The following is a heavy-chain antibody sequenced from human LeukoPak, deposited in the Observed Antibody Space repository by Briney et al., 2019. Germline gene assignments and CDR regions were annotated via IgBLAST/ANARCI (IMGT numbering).Heavy chain of an antibody. CDR1: GGTFSSYA. Sequence: SVKVFCKASGGTFSSYAISWVRQAPGQGLEWMGGIIPIFGTANYAQKFQGRVTITADESTSTAYMELSSLRSEDTAVYYCARISPRFGSALDAFDIWGQGTMVTVSS. J-gene: IGHJ3*02. V-gene: IGHV1-69*13. D-gene: IGHD3-16*01. CDR3: ARISPRFGSALDAFDI. CDR2: IIPIFGTA.